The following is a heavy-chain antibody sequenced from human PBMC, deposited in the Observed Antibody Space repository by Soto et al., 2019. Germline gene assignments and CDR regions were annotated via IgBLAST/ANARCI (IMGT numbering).Heavy chain of an antibody. CDR1: GASVNNDY. CDR2: ISYSGSI. Sequence: PSETLSLTCTVSGASVNNDYWTWIRQSPGKGLEWIGDISYSGSINYNPSLKSRVTMSVDTSKNQFSLKLSSVTAADTAVYYCARVSGIYYYGMDVWGQGTTVTVSS. CDR3: ARVSGIYYYGMDV. D-gene: IGHD3-10*01. V-gene: IGHV4-59*02. J-gene: IGHJ6*02.